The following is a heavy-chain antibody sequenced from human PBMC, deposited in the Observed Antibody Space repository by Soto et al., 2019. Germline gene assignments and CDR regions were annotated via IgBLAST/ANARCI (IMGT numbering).Heavy chain of an antibody. V-gene: IGHV3-30-3*01. CDR3: ARDRTTVAAAGYLDY. CDR2: ISYDGSNK. J-gene: IGHJ4*02. D-gene: IGHD6-13*01. CDR1: GFTFSSYA. Sequence: GGSLRLSCAASGFTFSSYAMHWVRQAPGKGLEWVAVISYDGSNKYYADSVKGRFTISRDNSKNTLYLQMTSLRAEDTAVYYCARDRTTVAAAGYLDYWGQGTLVTVSS.